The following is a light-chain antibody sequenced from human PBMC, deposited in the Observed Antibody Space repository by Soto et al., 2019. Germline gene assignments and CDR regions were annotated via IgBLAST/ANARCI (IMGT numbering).Light chain of an antibody. CDR2: EVS. Sequence: QSALTQPASVSGSPGQSITISCTGTSSDVGAYDYVSWYQQHPDKAPKLMIYEVSNRPSGVSNRFSGSKSVNTATLTISGLKAEDEADYCSSYTSSSTRVFGTGTKVTVL. V-gene: IGLV2-14*03. CDR3: SSYTSSSTRV. CDR1: SSDVGAYDY. J-gene: IGLJ1*01.